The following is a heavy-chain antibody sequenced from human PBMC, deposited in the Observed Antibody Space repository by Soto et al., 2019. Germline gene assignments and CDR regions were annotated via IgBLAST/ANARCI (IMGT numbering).Heavy chain of an antibody. J-gene: IGHJ4*02. CDR1: GSRFSNYV. CDR2: IIPIFNSA. V-gene: IGHV1-69*13. CDR3: AREGRGKKAGYNGLVSLGY. D-gene: IGHD2-2*02. Sequence: VKVSCKVSGSRFSNYVISWVRQAPGHGLEWLGRIIPIFNSAKYAQSFQGRVTITADKSTSTASLELSSLRSDDTAVYYCAREGRGKKAGYNGLVSLGYWGQGTLVTVSS.